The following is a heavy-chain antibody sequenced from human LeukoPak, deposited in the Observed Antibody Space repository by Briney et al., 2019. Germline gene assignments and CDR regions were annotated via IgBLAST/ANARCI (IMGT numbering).Heavy chain of an antibody. Sequence: SETLSLTCTVSGGSISSSSYYWGWIRQPPGKGLEWIGSIYYSGSTYYNPSLKSRVTISVDTSKNQFSLKLRSVTAAGTAVYYCARDRGMPTVKGLDWFDPWGQGTLVTVSS. CDR3: ARDRGMPTVKGLDWFDP. V-gene: IGHV4-39*02. D-gene: IGHD4-11*01. CDR2: IYYSGST. CDR1: GGSISSSSYY. J-gene: IGHJ5*02.